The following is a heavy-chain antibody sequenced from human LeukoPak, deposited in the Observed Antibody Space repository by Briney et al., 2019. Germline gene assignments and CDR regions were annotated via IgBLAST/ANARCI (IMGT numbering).Heavy chain of an antibody. CDR3: ARGRGGD. CDR2: ISSGGIT. V-gene: IGHV3-53*01. D-gene: IGHD2-15*01. Sequence: GGSLRLSCAVSGVTVSSYFMGWVRQAPGKGLEWVSLISSGGITHYADSVKGRFTISRDNSKNTLYLQMNSLRAEDTAFYYCARGRGGDWGQGALVTVSS. CDR1: GVTVSSYF. J-gene: IGHJ4*02.